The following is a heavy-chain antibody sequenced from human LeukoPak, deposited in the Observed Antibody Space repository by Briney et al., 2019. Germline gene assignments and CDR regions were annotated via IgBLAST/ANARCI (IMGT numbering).Heavy chain of an antibody. CDR3: ARRVSGDYGHWFDP. Sequence: SETLSLTCTVSGGSFSSGNYYWTWIRQPPGKGLEWIGYNSYSGSANYNPSLKSRVTILLDTSKNQFSLKLSSVTAADTAIYSCARRVSGDYGHWFDPWGQGTLVTVSS. J-gene: IGHJ5*02. D-gene: IGHD4-17*01. V-gene: IGHV4-61*01. CDR1: GGSFSSGNYY. CDR2: NSYSGSA.